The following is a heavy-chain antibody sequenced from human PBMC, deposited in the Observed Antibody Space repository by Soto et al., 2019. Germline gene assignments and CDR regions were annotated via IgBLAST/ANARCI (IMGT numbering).Heavy chain of an antibody. CDR3: AWGCSGGDRGWFDP. V-gene: IGHV1-3*01. D-gene: IGHD2-15*01. CDR2: INDGNGNT. Sequence: QVQLVQSGDEVKKPGASVKVSCKASGYTFTSYAMHWVRQAPGQRLEWMGWINDGNGNTKYSQNYQGRGTITTDTAESAAYIEPSSLRSEETAVYGCAWGCSGGDRGWFDPWGQGTLVTGSS. CDR1: GYTFTSYA. J-gene: IGHJ5*02.